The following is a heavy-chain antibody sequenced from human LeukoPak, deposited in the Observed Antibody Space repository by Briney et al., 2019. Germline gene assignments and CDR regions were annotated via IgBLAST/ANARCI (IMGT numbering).Heavy chain of an antibody. D-gene: IGHD2-15*01. J-gene: IGHJ4*02. Sequence: GGSLRLSCVASGFTFSRHGMNWVRQAPGKGLEWVSGISPSGDIKYYVDSVKGRFTVSRDNSKNTLYLQINSLRDEDTAVYYCAKEDIVVVVAGFDYWGQGTLVTVSS. V-gene: IGHV3-23*01. CDR3: AKEDIVVVVAGFDY. CDR1: GFTFSRHG. CDR2: ISPSGDIK.